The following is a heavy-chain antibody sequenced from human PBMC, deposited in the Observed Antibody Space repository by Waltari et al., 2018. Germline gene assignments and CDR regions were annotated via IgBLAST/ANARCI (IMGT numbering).Heavy chain of an antibody. J-gene: IGHJ3*02. V-gene: IGHV1-69*13. CDR2: FIPIFGKA. D-gene: IGHD7-27*01. CDR1: GGTFSSYA. CDR3: ARDRPHTGDRVGDEDAFDI. Sequence: QVQLVQSGAEVKKPGSSVKVSCKASGGTFSSYAISWVRQAPGQGLEWMGGFIPIFGKANYEQKFQGRGTITADESTSTAYMELSSLRSEDTAVYYCARDRPHTGDRVGDEDAFDIWGQGTMVTVSS.